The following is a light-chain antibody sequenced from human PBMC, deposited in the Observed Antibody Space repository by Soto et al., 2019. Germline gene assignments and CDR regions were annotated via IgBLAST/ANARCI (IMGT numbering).Light chain of an antibody. CDR1: QSLTSSN. V-gene: IGKV3-20*01. CDR3: QHYGRSCT. CDR2: GAS. J-gene: IGKJ1*01. Sequence: ICLTQSPSTLSLSPREKATLSCKASQSLTSSNLAWYQQKPGQAPRLLIYGASSRATGIPDRFSGSGSGTDFTLTISILEPEDLAVYYCQHYGRSCTFGQGTKVDIK.